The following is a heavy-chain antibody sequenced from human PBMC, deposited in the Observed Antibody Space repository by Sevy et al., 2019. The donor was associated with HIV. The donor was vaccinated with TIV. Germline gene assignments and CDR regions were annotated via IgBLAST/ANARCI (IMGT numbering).Heavy chain of an antibody. CDR1: GYSISSGYY. Sequence: SETLSLTCGVSGYSISSGYYWGWIRQPPGKGLEWIGSIYHSRSTYSNTSLKSRVTISVDTSKNQFSVKLSSVTAADTAVYYCARGGYTYGKGYFDYWGQGTLVTVSS. CDR2: IYHSRST. D-gene: IGHD5-18*01. J-gene: IGHJ4*02. CDR3: ARGGYTYGKGYFDY. V-gene: IGHV4-38-2*01.